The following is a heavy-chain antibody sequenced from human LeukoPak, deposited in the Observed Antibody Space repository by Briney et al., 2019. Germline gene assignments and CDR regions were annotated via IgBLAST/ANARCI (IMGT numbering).Heavy chain of an antibody. Sequence: SETLSLTCTVSGGSISSYYWSWIRQPPGKGLEWIGYIYYSGSTNYNPSLKSRVTISVDTSKNQFSLKLSSVTAADTAVYYCARVGQLGDYYYYYYMDVWGKGTTVTVSS. D-gene: IGHD6-6*01. CDR2: IYYSGST. J-gene: IGHJ6*03. CDR1: GGSISSYY. CDR3: ARVGQLGDYYYYYYMDV. V-gene: IGHV4-59*01.